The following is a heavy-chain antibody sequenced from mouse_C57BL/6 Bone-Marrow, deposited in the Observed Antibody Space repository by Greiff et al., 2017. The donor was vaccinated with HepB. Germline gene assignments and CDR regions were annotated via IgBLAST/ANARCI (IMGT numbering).Heavy chain of an antibody. D-gene: IGHD2-1*01. V-gene: IGHV1-85*01. J-gene: IGHJ4*01. CDR2: IYPRDGST. CDR1: GYTFTSYD. CDR3: ARTPIYYGNYVGAMDY. Sequence: QVQLKESGPELVKPGASVKLSCKASGYTFTSYDINWVKQRPGQGLEWIGWIYPRDGSTKYNEKFKGKATLTVDTSSSTAYMELHSLTSEDSAVYFCARTPIYYGNYVGAMDYWGQGTSVTVSS.